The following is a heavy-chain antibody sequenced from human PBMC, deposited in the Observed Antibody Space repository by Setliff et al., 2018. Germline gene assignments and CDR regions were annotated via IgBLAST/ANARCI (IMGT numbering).Heavy chain of an antibody. D-gene: IGHD3-10*01. CDR2: LDNDGST. CDR1: TFTFTKYA. Sequence: GGSLRLSCVASTFTFTKYAVTWVRQAPGKGLEWVSLLDNDGSTYYSDSVKGRFTISRGTSKNTLYLQMSSLRTEDTAMYYCRLWFGELLRDYWGQGTLVTVSS. CDR3: RLWFGELLRDY. V-gene: IGHV3-23*03. J-gene: IGHJ4*02.